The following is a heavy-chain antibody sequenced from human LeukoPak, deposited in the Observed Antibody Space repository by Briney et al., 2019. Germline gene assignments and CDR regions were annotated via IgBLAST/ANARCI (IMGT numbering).Heavy chain of an antibody. Sequence: SETLSLTCTVSGGSISHYYWSWIRQPPGKGLEWIGYIYHSGSTNYNPSLKSRVTISVDTSKNQFSLRLSSLTAADTAVYYCARRIAVAGTAFDYWGQGTLVTVSS. J-gene: IGHJ4*02. CDR2: IYHSGST. D-gene: IGHD6-13*01. CDR1: GGSISHYY. CDR3: ARRIAVAGTAFDY. V-gene: IGHV4-59*08.